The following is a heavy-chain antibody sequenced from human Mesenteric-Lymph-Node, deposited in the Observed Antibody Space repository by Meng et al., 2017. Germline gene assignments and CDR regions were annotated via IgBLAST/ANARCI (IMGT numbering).Heavy chain of an antibody. V-gene: IGHV4-30-2*01. CDR1: GASITSGDYS. J-gene: IGHJ5*02. D-gene: IGHD3-10*01. CDR3: VRDTRRGGGWFDP. Sequence: EPGSGLVRPPRTLSLTCAVSGASITSGDYSWTWIRQPPGKGLEWIGYIYHGVNIYYTPSLRSRVTISVDKSRNQFSLKLTSVSAADTAVYYCVRDTRRGGGWFDPWGQGTLVTVSS. CDR2: IYHGVNI.